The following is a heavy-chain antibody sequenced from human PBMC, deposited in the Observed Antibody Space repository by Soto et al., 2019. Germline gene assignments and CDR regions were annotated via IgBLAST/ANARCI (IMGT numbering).Heavy chain of an antibody. Sequence: GGSLRLSCAASGFTFSSYGMHWVRQAPGKGLEWVAVIWYDGSNKYYADSVKGRFTISRDNSKNTLYLQMNSLRAEDTAVYYCARDSNGDYVRVIWYYYYGMDVWGHGTTVTVSS. J-gene: IGHJ6*02. V-gene: IGHV3-33*01. CDR2: IWYDGSNK. CDR3: ARDSNGDYVRVIWYYYYGMDV. CDR1: GFTFSSYG. D-gene: IGHD4-17*01.